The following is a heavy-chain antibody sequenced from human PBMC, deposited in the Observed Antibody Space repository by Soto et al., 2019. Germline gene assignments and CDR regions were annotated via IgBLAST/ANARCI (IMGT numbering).Heavy chain of an antibody. D-gene: IGHD3-16*01. V-gene: IGHV4-30-2*01. Sequence: SETLSLTCAVSGDSISSGGFSWSWIRQPPGKGLEWIGYIYHSGTSFYNPSLKSRVTISVDNSKNTLYLQMNSLRAEDTAVYYCARAYEGDYFDYWGQGTLVTVSS. J-gene: IGHJ4*02. CDR1: GDSISSGGFS. CDR2: IYHSGTS. CDR3: ARAYEGDYFDY.